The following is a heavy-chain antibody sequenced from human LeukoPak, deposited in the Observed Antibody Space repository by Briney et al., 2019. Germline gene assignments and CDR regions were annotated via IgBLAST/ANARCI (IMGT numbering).Heavy chain of an antibody. CDR3: ARGNSGSHWGDHYFYMDV. CDR1: GGSFCGYF. CDR2: ITHNGGT. V-gene: IGHV4-34*01. Sequence: SETLSLTCAVYGGSFCGYFWGWVRQTPGKGLEWLGEITHNGGTNYMPSLSGRVSVFQDVSKNQFSLKLSSVTAADTGVYYCARGNSGSHWGDHYFYMDVWGKGTTVIVSS. J-gene: IGHJ6*03. D-gene: IGHD1-26*01.